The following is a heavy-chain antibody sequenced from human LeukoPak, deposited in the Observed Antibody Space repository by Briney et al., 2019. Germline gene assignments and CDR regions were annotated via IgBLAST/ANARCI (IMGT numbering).Heavy chain of an antibody. D-gene: IGHD2-2*01. CDR1: GFTFSTYN. CDR3: GKEKTPATWYFDL. V-gene: IGHV3-21*01. Sequence: GGSLRLSCAASGFTFSTYNINWVRQAPGKGLEWVSSISSTSTYIYYADSVKGRFTISRDNARNSLYLQMNSLRAEDTAVYYCGKEKTPATWYFDLWGRGTLVTVSS. CDR2: ISSTSTYI. J-gene: IGHJ2*01.